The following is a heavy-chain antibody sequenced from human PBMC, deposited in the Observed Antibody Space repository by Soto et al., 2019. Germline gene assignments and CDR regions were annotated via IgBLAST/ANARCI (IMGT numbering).Heavy chain of an antibody. CDR1: GGSISSGGYY. J-gene: IGHJ4*02. CDR3: ARGGYSGYEYPVHFDY. Sequence: PSETLSLTCTVSGGSISSGGYYWSWIRQHPGKGLEWIGYIYYSGSTYYNPSLKSRVTISVDTSKNQFSLKLSSVTAADTALYYCARGGYSGYEYPVHFDYWGQGTLVTVSS. V-gene: IGHV4-31*03. CDR2: IYYSGST. D-gene: IGHD5-12*01.